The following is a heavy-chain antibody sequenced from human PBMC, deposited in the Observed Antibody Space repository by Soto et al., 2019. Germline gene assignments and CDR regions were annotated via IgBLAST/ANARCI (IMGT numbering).Heavy chain of an antibody. Sequence: QVQLQESGPGLVKPSQTLSLTCTVSGGSITSGGYYWSWIRQHPGKGLEWIGYIYYSGSPYYNPSLKSQVTISVDTSTNQFSRKQSAVTAADTAVYSCARDQAVAGYDYWGQGTLVTVSS. D-gene: IGHD6-19*01. CDR1: GGSITSGGYY. V-gene: IGHV4-31*01. J-gene: IGHJ4*02. CDR2: IYYSGSP. CDR3: ARDQAVAGYDY.